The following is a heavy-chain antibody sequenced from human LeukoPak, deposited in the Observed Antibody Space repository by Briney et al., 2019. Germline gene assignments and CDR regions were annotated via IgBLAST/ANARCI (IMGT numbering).Heavy chain of an antibody. Sequence: GGSPRLSRAASGFTLSSSAMHWVRQAPGKGLGRVSVISFDGSNKYYADSVKGRFIISRDNSKNTLYLQMNSLRAEDTAVYYCARGTGTTLTYYYYGMDVWGQGTTVTVSS. CDR1: GFTLSSSA. CDR3: ARGTGTTLTYYYYGMDV. V-gene: IGHV3-30*04. CDR2: ISFDGSNK. D-gene: IGHD1-1*01. J-gene: IGHJ6*02.